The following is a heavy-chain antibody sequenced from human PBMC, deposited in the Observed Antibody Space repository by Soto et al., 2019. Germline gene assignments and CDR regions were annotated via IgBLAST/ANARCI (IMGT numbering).Heavy chain of an antibody. Sequence: QVQLQESGPGLVKPSETLSLTCTVSGGSVSSGSYYWSWIRQPPGKGLEWIGYIYYSGSTNYNPSLKSRVTISVDTSKNQFSLKLSSVTAADTAVYYCARTRTGPFDYWGQGTLVTVSS. J-gene: IGHJ4*02. V-gene: IGHV4-61*01. CDR1: GGSVSSGSYY. CDR2: IYYSGST. D-gene: IGHD3-10*01. CDR3: ARTRTGPFDY.